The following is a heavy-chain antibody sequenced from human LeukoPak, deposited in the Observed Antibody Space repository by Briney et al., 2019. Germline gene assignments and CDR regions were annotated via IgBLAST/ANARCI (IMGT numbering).Heavy chain of an antibody. CDR1: GGSFSGYY. CDR3: ARGKRGKGLKTYYYDSSGYGPIDY. Sequence: SETLSLTCAVYGGSFSGYYWSWIRQPPGKGLEWIGEINHSGSTNYNPSLKSRVTISVDTSKNQFSLKLSSVTAADTAVYYCARGKRGKGLKTYYYDSSGYGPIDYWGQGTLVTVSS. J-gene: IGHJ4*02. CDR2: INHSGST. V-gene: IGHV4-34*01. D-gene: IGHD3-22*01.